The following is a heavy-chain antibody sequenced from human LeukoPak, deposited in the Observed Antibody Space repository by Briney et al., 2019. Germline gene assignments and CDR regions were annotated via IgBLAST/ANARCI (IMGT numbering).Heavy chain of an antibody. D-gene: IGHD3-3*01. CDR1: GGSISSYY. CDR3: ASGLRWSGYPDYYYYMDV. V-gene: IGHV4-59*08. CDR2: IYYSGST. Sequence: SETLSLTRTVSGGSISSYYWSWIRQPPGKGLEWIGYIYYSGSTNYNPSLKSRVTISVDTSKNQFSLKLSSVTAADTAVYYCASGLRWSGYPDYYYYMDVWGKGTTVTVSS. J-gene: IGHJ6*03.